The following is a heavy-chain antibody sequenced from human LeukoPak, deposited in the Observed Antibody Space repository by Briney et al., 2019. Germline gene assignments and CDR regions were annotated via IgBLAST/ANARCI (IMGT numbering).Heavy chain of an antibody. CDR2: IYTDGTGT. J-gene: IGHJ3*02. D-gene: IGHD5-18*01. Sequence: GGSLRLSCAASGFTFSNYWMHWVRQAPGKGLVWVSRIYTDGTGTFYADSVKGRFTISRDNAKNTLYLQMNSLRVEDTAVYYCARAPPSSGYSYHFDIWGQGTMVTVSS. CDR3: ARAPPSSGYSYHFDI. V-gene: IGHV3-74*01. CDR1: GFTFSNYW.